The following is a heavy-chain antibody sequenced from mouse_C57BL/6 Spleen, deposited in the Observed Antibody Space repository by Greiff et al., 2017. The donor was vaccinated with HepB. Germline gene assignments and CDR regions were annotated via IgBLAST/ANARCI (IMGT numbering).Heavy chain of an antibody. Sequence: VKLQQPGAELVKPGASVKVSCKASGYTFTSYWMHWVKQRPGQGLEWIGRIHPSDSDTNYNQKFKGKATLTVDKSSSTAYMQLSSLTSEDSAVYYCAIRGGSSPNWYFDVWGTGTTVTVSS. CDR1: GYTFTSYW. CDR3: AIRGGSSPNWYFDV. CDR2: IHPSDSDT. J-gene: IGHJ1*03. D-gene: IGHD1-1*01. V-gene: IGHV1-74*01.